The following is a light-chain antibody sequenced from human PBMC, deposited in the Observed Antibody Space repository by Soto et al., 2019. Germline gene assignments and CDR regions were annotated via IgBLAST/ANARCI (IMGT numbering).Light chain of an antibody. Sequence: ENVLTQSPGTLSLSPGERATLSCRASQSVSGSYLAWYQQKPGQAPRLLIYGASSRATGIPDRFSGSGSGTDFTLTISRLEPDDFATYYCQQYNSYYTFGQGTKLEIK. CDR2: GAS. J-gene: IGKJ2*01. CDR1: QSVSGSY. V-gene: IGKV3-20*01. CDR3: QQYNSYYT.